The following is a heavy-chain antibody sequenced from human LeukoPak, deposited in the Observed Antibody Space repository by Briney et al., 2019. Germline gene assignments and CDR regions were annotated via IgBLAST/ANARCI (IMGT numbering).Heavy chain of an antibody. V-gene: IGHV4-39*01. Sequence: SETLSLTCTVSGGSISSSTFYWGWIRQPPGKGLEWIGSIFSGGSTYYNPSLKSRVTISVDTSKNHFSLKLSSVTAADTAVYYCARHVEQWLVRSYYFDYWGQGTLVTVSS. CDR3: ARHVEQWLVRSYYFDY. D-gene: IGHD6-19*01. CDR1: GGSISSSTFY. CDR2: IFSGGST. J-gene: IGHJ4*02.